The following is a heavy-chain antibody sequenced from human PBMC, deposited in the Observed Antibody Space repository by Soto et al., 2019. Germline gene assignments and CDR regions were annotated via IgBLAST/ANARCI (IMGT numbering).Heavy chain of an antibody. CDR3: AKGHPGGSCYSGLDC. CDR1: GFTFSGCA. D-gene: IGHD2-15*01. V-gene: IGHV3-23*01. CDR2: ISGSGDTT. Sequence: GGSLRLSCAASGFTFSGCAMTWVRQAPGKGLEWVLCISGSGDTTYYADSVKGRFTISRDTSKSTVYLQMNSLRVDDTAVYYCAKGHPGGSCYSGLDCWGQGTLVTVSS. J-gene: IGHJ4*02.